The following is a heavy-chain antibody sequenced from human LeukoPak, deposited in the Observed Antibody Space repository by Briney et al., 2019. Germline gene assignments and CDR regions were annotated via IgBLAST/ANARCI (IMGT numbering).Heavy chain of an antibody. CDR3: VKDYQVGNSPAFGDY. CDR1: GFTFSSHA. D-gene: IGHD1-26*01. Sequence: GGSLRLSCAASGFTFSSHAMSWVRRAPGKGLGWVSGLIENGATTYYADSVKGRFTISRDNSRNTMYLQMNNLRVEDTAVYYCVKDYQVGNSPAFGDYWGQGTLVTISS. J-gene: IGHJ4*02. CDR2: LIENGATT. V-gene: IGHV3-23*01.